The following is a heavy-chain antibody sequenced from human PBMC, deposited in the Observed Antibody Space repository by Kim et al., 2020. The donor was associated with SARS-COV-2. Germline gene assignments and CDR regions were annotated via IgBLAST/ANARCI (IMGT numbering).Heavy chain of an antibody. CDR1: TFTFSRYW. CDR3: YCGSGSPPYDY. CDR2: IKQDGSER. D-gene: IGHD3-10*01. Sequence: GGSLRLSCTASTFTFSRYWMSWVRQAPGKGLEWVANIKQDGSERNYADSVKGRFTISRDNAKNLVYLQMSSLRAEDTAVYYCYCGSGSPPYDYWGQGTLV. V-gene: IGHV3-7*01. J-gene: IGHJ4*02.